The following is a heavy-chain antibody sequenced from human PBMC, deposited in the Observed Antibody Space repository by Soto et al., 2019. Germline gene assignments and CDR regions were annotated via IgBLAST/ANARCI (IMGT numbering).Heavy chain of an antibody. D-gene: IGHD3-16*01. V-gene: IGHV5-51*01. Sequence: PGESLKISCDCAGYKLGSAWIGWVRRKPGKGLEWMGIIKPGTSDIRYSPSFRGQVTISADEAANTAFLQWSSLKTSDTAIYYCARQISFVCDSWGQGTLVTVSS. CDR1: GYKLGSAW. J-gene: IGHJ4*02. CDR2: IKPGTSDI. CDR3: ARQISFVCDS.